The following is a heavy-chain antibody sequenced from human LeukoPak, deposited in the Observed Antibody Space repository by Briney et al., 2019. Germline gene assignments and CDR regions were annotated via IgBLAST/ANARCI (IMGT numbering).Heavy chain of an antibody. CDR3: ARREAYGDHGDY. J-gene: IGHJ4*02. CDR2: ISAYNGNT. V-gene: IGHV1-18*01. CDR1: GYIFTSYG. Sequence: ASVKVSCKASGYIFTSYGISWVRQAPGQGLEWMGWISAYNGNTNYAQRLQGRVTMTTDTSTSTAYMELRSLRSDDTAVYYCARREAYGDHGDYWGQGTLVTVSS. D-gene: IGHD4-17*01.